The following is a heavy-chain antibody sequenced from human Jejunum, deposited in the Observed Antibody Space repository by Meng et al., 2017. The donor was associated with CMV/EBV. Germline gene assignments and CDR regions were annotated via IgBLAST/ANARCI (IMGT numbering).Heavy chain of an antibody. CDR3: ASDYYGSGTPPHS. V-gene: IGHV1-69*10. J-gene: IGHJ4*02. CDR1: GGTLSSAA. Sequence: SGGTLSSAALTWVRQAPGQGLEWMGGIIPILDIGNYAQKFQGRVTITADKFTGTAYMELSSLRSDDTAVYYCASDYYGSGTPPHSWGQGTLVTVSS. CDR2: IIPILDIG. D-gene: IGHD3-10*01.